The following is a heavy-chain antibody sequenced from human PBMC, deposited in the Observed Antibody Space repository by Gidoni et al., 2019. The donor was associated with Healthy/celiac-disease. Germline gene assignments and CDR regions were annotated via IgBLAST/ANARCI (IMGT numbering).Heavy chain of an antibody. V-gene: IGHV1-69*06. Sequence: EVKKPGSSVQVSCKASGGTFSSYAISWVRQAPGQGLEWLGGIIPIFGTANYAQKFQGSVTSTADKSTSTAYMGLGSLRSEDTAVYYWARAARVWLTNNWFDPWGQGTLVTVSS. CDR3: ARAARVWLTNNWFDP. D-gene: IGHD6-19*01. J-gene: IGHJ5*02. CDR1: GGTFSSYA. CDR2: IIPIFGTA.